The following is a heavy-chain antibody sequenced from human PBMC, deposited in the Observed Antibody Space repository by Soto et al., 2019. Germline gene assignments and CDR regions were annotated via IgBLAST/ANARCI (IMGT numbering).Heavy chain of an antibody. CDR3: ARQIYDSDTGPNFQYYFDS. J-gene: IGHJ4*02. D-gene: IGHD3-22*01. CDR2: IDPSDSQT. V-gene: IGHV5-10-1*01. CDR1: GYSFAGYW. Sequence: GESLKISCKGSGYSFAGYWITWVRQKPGKGIEWMGRIDPSDSQTYYSPSFRGHVTISATKSITTVFLQWSSLGASDTAMYYCARQIYDSDTGPNFQYYFDSWGQGTPVTVSS.